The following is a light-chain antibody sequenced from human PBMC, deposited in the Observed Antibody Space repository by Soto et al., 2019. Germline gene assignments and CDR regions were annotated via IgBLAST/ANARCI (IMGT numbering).Light chain of an antibody. CDR3: HQRSSWPLT. J-gene: IGKJ4*01. Sequence: EIVLTQSPATLSLCPGERATLSCRASQNVSTFFAWYQQKPGQAPRLLIYDVSNRATGFPARFSGSGSGTDFTLTISSLEPEDSAVYYCHQRSSWPLTFGGGTKVDIK. CDR1: QNVSTF. CDR2: DVS. V-gene: IGKV3-11*01.